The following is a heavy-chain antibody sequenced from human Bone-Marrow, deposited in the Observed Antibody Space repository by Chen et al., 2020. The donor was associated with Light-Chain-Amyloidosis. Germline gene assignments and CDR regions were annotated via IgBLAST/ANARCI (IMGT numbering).Heavy chain of an antibody. D-gene: IGHD5-12*01. CDR3: ARRRDGYNFDY. CDR2: IYPDDSDA. Sequence: EVQLEQSGPEVKKPGESLKISCKGSGYTFPNYWIGWVRQMPGKGLEWMGVIYPDDSDARYSPSFEGQVTISADKSITTAYLQWRGLKASDTAMYYCARRRDGYNFDYWGQGTLVTDSS. J-gene: IGHJ4*02. CDR1: GYTFPNYW. V-gene: IGHV5-51*01.